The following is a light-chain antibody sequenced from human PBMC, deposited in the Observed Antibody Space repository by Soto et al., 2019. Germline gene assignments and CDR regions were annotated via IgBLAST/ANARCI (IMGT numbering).Light chain of an antibody. J-gene: IGKJ1*01. CDR1: ENVYSY. Sequence: EIVLTQSPATLSLSPGERATLSCRASENVYSYLAWYRQAPGQPPSLLIYDASNRAAGVPARFSGSGSGTDFTLTISSLEPEDFAVYYCQQRSDWPRPFGQGTKVDIK. V-gene: IGKV3-11*01. CDR3: QQRSDWPRP. CDR2: DAS.